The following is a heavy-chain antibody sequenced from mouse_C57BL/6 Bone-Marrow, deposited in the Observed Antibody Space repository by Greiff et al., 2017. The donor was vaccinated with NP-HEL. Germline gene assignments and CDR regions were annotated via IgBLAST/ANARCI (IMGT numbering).Heavy chain of an antibody. V-gene: IGHV11-2*01. CDR3: MRYPDV. CDR1: GFTFSGFW. CDR2: INSDGSAI. Sequence: EVQLVESGGGLVQPGGSRGLSCEGSGFTFSGFWMSWVRQTPGKTLEWIGDINSDGSAINYAPSIKDRFTIFKDNDKSTLYLQMSNVRSEDTATYFCMRYPDVWGTGTTVTVSS. J-gene: IGHJ1*03.